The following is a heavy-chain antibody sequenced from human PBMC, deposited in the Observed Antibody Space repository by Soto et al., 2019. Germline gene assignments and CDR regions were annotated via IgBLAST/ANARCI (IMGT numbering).Heavy chain of an antibody. CDR2: IKSKTDGGTT. D-gene: IGHD2-15*01. CDR1: GFTFSNAW. Sequence: GESLKISCAASGFTFSNAWMSWVRQAPGKGLEWVGRIKSKTDGGTTDYAAPVKGRFTISRDDSKNTLYLQMNSLKTEDTAVYYCTSLNWCSGGSCYYYMDVWGKGTTVTVSS. V-gene: IGHV3-15*01. J-gene: IGHJ6*03. CDR3: TSLNWCSGGSCYYYMDV.